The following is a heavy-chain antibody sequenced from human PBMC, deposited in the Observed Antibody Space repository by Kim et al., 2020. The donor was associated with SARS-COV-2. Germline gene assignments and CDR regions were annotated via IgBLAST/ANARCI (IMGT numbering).Heavy chain of an antibody. CDR1: GYTFTSYD. J-gene: IGHJ4*02. CDR2: MNPNSGNT. CDR3: ARGSGRDGYNYIDY. Sequence: ASVKVSCKASGYTFTSYDINWVRQATGQGLEWMGWMNPNSGNTGYAQKFQGRVTMTRNTSISTAYMELSSLRSEDTAVYYCARGSGRDGYNYIDYWGQGTLVTVSS. V-gene: IGHV1-8*01. D-gene: IGHD5-12*01.